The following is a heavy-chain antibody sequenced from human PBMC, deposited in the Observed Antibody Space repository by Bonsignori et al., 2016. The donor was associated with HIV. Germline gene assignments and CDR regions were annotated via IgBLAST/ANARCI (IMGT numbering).Heavy chain of an antibody. CDR2: MYYSGNT. D-gene: IGHD4-17*01. CDR3: VREEDYATGRHEGY. V-gene: IGHV4-38-2*02. Sequence: QVQLQESGPGLVKPAETLSLTCTVSGYSISSGYYWGWVRQPPGKGLEWIGSMYYSGNTYYNPSLRSRLSLSIDRSQNQFSLSLSSVTAADTAVYYCVREEDYATGRHEGYWGQGTLVTVSS. CDR1: GYSISSGYY. J-gene: IGHJ4*02.